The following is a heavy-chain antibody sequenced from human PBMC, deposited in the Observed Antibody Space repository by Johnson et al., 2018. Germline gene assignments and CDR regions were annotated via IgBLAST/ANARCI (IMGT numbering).Heavy chain of an antibody. CDR2: ISYDGSNK. CDR1: GFTFSSYG. Sequence: QVQLVQSGGGVVQPGRSLRLSCAASGFTFSSYGMHWVRQAPGKGLEWVAVISYDGSNKYYADSVKGRFTIPRDNSKNTLYLQMNSLRAEETAVYYWAKEGVMEWEYYGPFQYWGPGTLVTVSS. J-gene: IGHJ1*01. V-gene: IGHV3-30*18. CDR3: AKEGVMEWEYYGPFQY. D-gene: IGHD1-26*01.